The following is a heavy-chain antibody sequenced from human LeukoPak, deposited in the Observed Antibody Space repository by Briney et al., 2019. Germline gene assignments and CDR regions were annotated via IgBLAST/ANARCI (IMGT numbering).Heavy chain of an antibody. CDR2: IRYDGSNK. CDR3: AKDGGYSNPWDDAFDI. V-gene: IGHV3-30*02. D-gene: IGHD4-11*01. Sequence: PGGSLRLSCAASGFTFSSYGMHWVRQAPGKGLEWVAFIRYDGSNKYYADSAKGRFTISRDNSKNTLYLQMNSLRAEDTAVYYCAKDGGYSNPWDDAFDIWRQGTMVTVSS. J-gene: IGHJ3*02. CDR1: GFTFSSYG.